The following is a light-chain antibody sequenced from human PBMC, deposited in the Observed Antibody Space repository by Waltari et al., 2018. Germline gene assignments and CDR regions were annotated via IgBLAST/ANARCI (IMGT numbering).Light chain of an antibody. V-gene: IGKV3-20*01. J-gene: IGKJ2*01. CDR3: QQYGSSPPT. CDR1: QSLSSSY. Sequence: EIVLTQSPCTLSLSPGERATLSCRASQSLSSSYLAWYQQKPGQAPRLLSYGASSRATGIPDRFSGSESGTDFTLTITSLEPEDFAGYSCQQYGSSPPTFGQGTKLEIK. CDR2: GAS.